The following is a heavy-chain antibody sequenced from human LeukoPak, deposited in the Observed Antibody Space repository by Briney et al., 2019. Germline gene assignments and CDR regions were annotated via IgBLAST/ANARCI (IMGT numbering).Heavy chain of an antibody. CDR2: IYSGGST. V-gene: IGHV3-66*01. D-gene: IGHD3-22*01. Sequence: GGSLRLSCAASGFTVSSNYMSWVCQAPGKGLERVSVIYSGGSTYYADSVKGRFTISRDNSKNTMYLQMNSLRAEDTAVYYCAIAPTMIVPQGRFDPWGQGTLITVSS. CDR1: GFTVSSNY. J-gene: IGHJ5*02. CDR3: AIAPTMIVPQGRFDP.